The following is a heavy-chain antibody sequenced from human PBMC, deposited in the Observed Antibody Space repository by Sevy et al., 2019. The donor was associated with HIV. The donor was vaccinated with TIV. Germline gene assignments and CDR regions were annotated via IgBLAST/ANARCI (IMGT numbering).Heavy chain of an antibody. CDR1: GFTFGDYA. Sequence: GGSLRLSCTASGFTFGDYAMNRFRQAPGKGLEWVGFIRSKAYGGTTEYAASVKGRLTISRDDSKSIAYLQMNSLKTEDTAVYYCSRGRGYSYGYVDYWGQGTLVTVSS. CDR3: SRGRGYSYGYVDY. V-gene: IGHV3-49*03. D-gene: IGHD5-18*01. J-gene: IGHJ4*02. CDR2: IRSKAYGGTT.